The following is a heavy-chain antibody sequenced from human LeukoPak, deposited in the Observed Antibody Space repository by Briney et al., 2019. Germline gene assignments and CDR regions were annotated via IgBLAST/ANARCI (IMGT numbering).Heavy chain of an antibody. D-gene: IGHD3-10*01. CDR2: MNPNSGNT. V-gene: IGHV1-8*01. CDR3: ARAPTYYYGSGSSPGAYYYYGMDV. CDR1: GYTFTSYD. J-gene: IGHJ6*02. Sequence: ASVKVSCKASGYTFTSYDINWVRQAPGQGLEWMGWMNPNSGNTGYAQKFQGRVTMTRNTSISTAYMELSSLRSEDTAVYYCARAPTYYYGSGSSPGAYYYYGMDVWGQGTTVTVSS.